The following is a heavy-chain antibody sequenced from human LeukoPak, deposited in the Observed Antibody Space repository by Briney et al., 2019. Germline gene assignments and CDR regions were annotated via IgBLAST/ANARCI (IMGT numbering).Heavy chain of an antibody. CDR3: ARGYGDYIWFDP. D-gene: IGHD4-17*01. V-gene: IGHV4-4*07. J-gene: IGHJ5*02. CDR2: IYTSGST. Sequence: SETLSLTCTVSGGSISSYYWSWIRQPAGKRLECIGRIYTSGSTNYNPSLKSRVTMSVDTSKNQFSLKLSSVTAADTAVYYCARGYGDYIWFDPWGQGTLVTVSS. CDR1: GGSISSYY.